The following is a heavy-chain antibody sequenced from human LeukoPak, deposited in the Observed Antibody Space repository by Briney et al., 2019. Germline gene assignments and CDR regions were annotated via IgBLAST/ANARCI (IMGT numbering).Heavy chain of an antibody. CDR1: GRSISSSSYY. CDR3: ARRQTYDILTGYYNVALGEFDP. J-gene: IGHJ5*02. Sequence: SETLSLTCTVSGRSISSSSYYWGWIRQPPGKGLEWIGSIYYSGSTYYNPSLKSRVTISVDTSKNQFSLKLSSVTAADTAVYYCARRQTYDILTGYYNVALGEFDPWGQGTLVTVSS. D-gene: IGHD3-9*01. CDR2: IYYSGST. V-gene: IGHV4-39*07.